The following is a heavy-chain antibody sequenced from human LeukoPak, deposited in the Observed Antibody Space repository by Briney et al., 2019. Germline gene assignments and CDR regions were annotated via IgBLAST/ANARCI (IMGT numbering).Heavy chain of an antibody. V-gene: IGHV3-48*03. CDR2: ITRSGSAK. CDR3: ARVDHSSTWQGVDY. CDR1: GFTFSSYE. J-gene: IGHJ4*02. Sequence: GGSLRLSCAASGFTFSSYEMNWVRQAPGKGLECVSYITRSGSAKYYADSVKGRFTISRDNAQKTLYLQMNSLRAEDTAVYYCARVDHSSTWQGVDYWGQGTLVTVSS. D-gene: IGHD6-13*01.